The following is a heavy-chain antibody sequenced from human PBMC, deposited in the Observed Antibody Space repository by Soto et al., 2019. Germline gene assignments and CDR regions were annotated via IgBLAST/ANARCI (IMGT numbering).Heavy chain of an antibody. CDR2: INRSGST. CDR3: ARGLSAFDY. D-gene: IGHD3-10*01. Sequence: SETLSLTCAVYGGSFSGYCWSWIRQPPGKGLEWTGEINRSGSTNYNPSLKSRVTISVDTSKNQFSLKLSSVTAADTAVYYCARGLSAFDYWGQGTLVTVSS. V-gene: IGHV4-34*01. CDR1: GGSFSGYC. J-gene: IGHJ4*02.